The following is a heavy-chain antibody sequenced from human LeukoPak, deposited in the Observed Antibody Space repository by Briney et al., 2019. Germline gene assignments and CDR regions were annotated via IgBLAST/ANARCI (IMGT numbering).Heavy chain of an antibody. J-gene: IGHJ3*02. Sequence: GALGLSWGASGFHFCSYWMTWGRQAPGEGLGGVASISYDGSGKYYVDSVKGRFTISRDNAKNSLYLQMNSLRADDTAVYFCARQSAYSTLDAFDIWGQGTMVTVSS. CDR3: ARQSAYSTLDAFDI. CDR1: GFHFCSYW. CDR2: ISYDGSGK. V-gene: IGHV3-7*02. D-gene: IGHD5-18*01.